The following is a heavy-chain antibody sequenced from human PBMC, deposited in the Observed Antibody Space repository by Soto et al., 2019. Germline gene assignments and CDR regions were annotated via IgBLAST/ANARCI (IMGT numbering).Heavy chain of an antibody. CDR2: IYWNDEK. CDR1: GFSLSTSGMG. Sequence: SGPTLVNPTQTLTLTCTFSGFSLSTSGMGVGGIRQPPGKAMEWLAIIYWNDEKRYSPSLKSRLTITKDTSKNQVVLTMTNMDPVDTATYYCAHRPSSSSFFDYWGQGALVTVSS. V-gene: IGHV2-5*01. CDR3: AHRPSSSSFFDY. J-gene: IGHJ4*02. D-gene: IGHD6-13*01.